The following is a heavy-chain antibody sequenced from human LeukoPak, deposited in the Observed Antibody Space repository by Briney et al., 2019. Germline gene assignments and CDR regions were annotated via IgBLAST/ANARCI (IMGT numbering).Heavy chain of an antibody. Sequence: SEALSLTCTVSGGSISSSSYYWGWIRQPPGKGLEWIGSIYYSGSTYYNPSLKSRVTISVDTSKNQFSLKLSSVTAADTAVYYCATLGGAHRGYWGQGTLVTVSS. CDR2: IYYSGST. V-gene: IGHV4-39*07. CDR3: ATLGGAHRGY. D-gene: IGHD3-10*01. CDR1: GGSISSSSYY. J-gene: IGHJ4*02.